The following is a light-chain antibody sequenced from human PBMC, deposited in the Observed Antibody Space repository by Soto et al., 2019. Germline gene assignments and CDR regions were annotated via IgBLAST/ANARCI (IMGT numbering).Light chain of an antibody. Sequence: DILMTQSPASLSVSAGERVTLTCRARQSVDSNLAWYQQKPGEAPRLLIYGGSSRAPGIPARFSGSGCEAKFSLLTSSIQPAEAVVVYCYQYSNWRMRTFGQGTKVDIK. CDR2: GGS. V-gene: IGKV3-15*01. CDR3: YQYSNWRMRT. CDR1: QSVDSN. J-gene: IGKJ1*01.